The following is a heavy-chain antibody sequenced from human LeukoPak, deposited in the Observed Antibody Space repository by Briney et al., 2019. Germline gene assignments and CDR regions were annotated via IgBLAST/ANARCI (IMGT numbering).Heavy chain of an antibody. D-gene: IGHD6-13*01. CDR2: IIPILGIA. V-gene: IGHV1-69*04. Sequence: GSSVKVSCKAPGGTFSSYAISWVRQAPGQGLEWMGRIIPILGIANYAQKFQGRVTITADKSTSTAYMELGSLRSEDTAVYYCARSLPGLSSSWFYFDYWGQGTLVTVSS. CDR1: GGTFSSYA. CDR3: ARSLPGLSSSWFYFDY. J-gene: IGHJ4*02.